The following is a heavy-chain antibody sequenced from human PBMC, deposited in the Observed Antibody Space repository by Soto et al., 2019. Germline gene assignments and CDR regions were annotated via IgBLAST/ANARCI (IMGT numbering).Heavy chain of an antibody. CDR3: ARQRADGRSACDI. J-gene: IGHJ3*02. D-gene: IGHD2-15*01. CDR2: IYYGGST. V-gene: IGHV4-39*01. Sequence: RQPPGKGLEWIGSIYYGGSTYYNPSLKSRVTVSVDTSKNQFSLKLSSVTAADTAVYYCARQRADGRSACDIWGQGTIVTVSS.